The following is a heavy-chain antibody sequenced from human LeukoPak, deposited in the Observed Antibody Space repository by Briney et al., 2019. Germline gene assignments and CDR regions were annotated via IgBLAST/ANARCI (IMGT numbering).Heavy chain of an antibody. Sequence: SETLSLTCTVSGGSISSSSYYWGWIRQPSGKGLEWIGRIYYSGSTYYNPSLKSRVTISVDTSKNQFSLKLSSVTAADTAVYYCAREAILVRGVYFDYWGQGTLVTVSS. D-gene: IGHD3-10*01. CDR1: GGSISSSSYY. V-gene: IGHV4-39*07. J-gene: IGHJ4*02. CDR3: AREAILVRGVYFDY. CDR2: IYYSGST.